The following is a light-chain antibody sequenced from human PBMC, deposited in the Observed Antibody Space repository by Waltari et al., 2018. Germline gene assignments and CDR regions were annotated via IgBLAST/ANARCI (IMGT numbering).Light chain of an antibody. J-gene: IGKJ1*01. CDR3: QQYGTSPRT. CDR2: GAS. V-gene: IGKV3-20*01. Sequence: EIVLTQSPGTLSLSPGERATISGSASQSVSSYLGWHQQKPGQAPRLLMYGASSRATGIPDRFSGSGSGTDFTLIISRLEPEDFAVYYCQQYGTSPRTFGQGTKVEIK. CDR1: QSVSSY.